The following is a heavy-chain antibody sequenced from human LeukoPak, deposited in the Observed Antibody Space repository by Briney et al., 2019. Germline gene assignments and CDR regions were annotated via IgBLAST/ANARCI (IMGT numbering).Heavy chain of an antibody. J-gene: IGHJ6*02. CDR1: GISVSSYA. Sequence: GGSLRLSCAVSGISVSSYAVHWVRQAPGKGLEWVAVMPQDGSNEHYADSVKGRFTISRDMSKNTVFLLMNSLRGEDTAVYYCARAGSSGSYYMCYGMDVWGQGTTVVVSS. CDR2: MPQDGSNE. V-gene: IGHV3-30*04. D-gene: IGHD6-19*01. CDR3: ARAGSSGSYYMCYGMDV.